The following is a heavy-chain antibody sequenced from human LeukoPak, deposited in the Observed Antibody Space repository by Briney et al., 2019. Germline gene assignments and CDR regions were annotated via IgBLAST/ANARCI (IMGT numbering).Heavy chain of an antibody. V-gene: IGHV4-59*01. CDR3: ASGLRYFGY. CDR2: IYYSGST. J-gene: IGHJ4*02. CDR1: GGSISSYY. D-gene: IGHD3-9*01. Sequence: SETLSLTCTVSGGSISSYYWSWIRQPPGKGLEWIGYIYYSGSTNYNPSLKSRVTISVDTSKNQFSLKLSSVTAADTAVYYCASGLRYFGYWGQGTLVTVSS.